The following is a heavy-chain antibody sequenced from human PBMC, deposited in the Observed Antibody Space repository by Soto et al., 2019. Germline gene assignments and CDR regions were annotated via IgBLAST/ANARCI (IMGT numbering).Heavy chain of an antibody. Sequence: GESLKISCTGFGYTFTTFWISWVRQMPGKGLEWMGRIDPGDTYATYSPAFQGHVTISADKATSTAYLQWSSLKASDTAMYFCARMYCTTTTCDSWFDPWGQGTLVTFSS. V-gene: IGHV5-10-1*01. J-gene: IGHJ5*02. D-gene: IGHD2-2*01. CDR3: ARMYCTTTTCDSWFDP. CDR1: GYTFTTFW. CDR2: IDPGDTYA.